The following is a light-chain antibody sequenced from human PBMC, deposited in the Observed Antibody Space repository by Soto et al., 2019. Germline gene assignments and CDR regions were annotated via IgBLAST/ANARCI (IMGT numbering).Light chain of an antibody. V-gene: IGKV3-11*01. Sequence: EIVLTQSPATLSLSPGERATLSCRASQSVSSYLAWYQQKPGQAPMLLIYDASNRATGIPARFSGSGSGTDFTLTISSLEPEDFAVYYCQQRSNWPLTFGGATKVEIK. CDR3: QQRSNWPLT. CDR2: DAS. CDR1: QSVSSY. J-gene: IGKJ4*01.